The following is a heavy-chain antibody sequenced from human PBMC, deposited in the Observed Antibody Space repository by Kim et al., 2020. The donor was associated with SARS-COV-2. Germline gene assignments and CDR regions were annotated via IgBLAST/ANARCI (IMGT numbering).Heavy chain of an antibody. V-gene: IGHV1-3*01. CDR2: INAGNGNT. D-gene: IGHD6-19*01. J-gene: IGHJ5*02. CDR3: ARAMQQWLVGNWFDP. CDR1: GYTFTSYA. Sequence: ASVKVSCKASGYTFTSYAMHWVRQAPGQRLEWMGWINAGNGNTKYSQKFQGRVTITRDTSASTAYMELSSLRSEDTAVYYCARAMQQWLVGNWFDPWGQGTLVTVSS.